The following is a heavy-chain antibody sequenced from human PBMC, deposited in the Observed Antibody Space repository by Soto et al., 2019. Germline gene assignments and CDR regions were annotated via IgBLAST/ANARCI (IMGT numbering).Heavy chain of an antibody. Sequence: QLQLQESGSGLVKPSQTLSLTCAVSGGSISSGGYSWSWIRQPPGKGLEWIGYSYHSGTTYSNPSIKSRVTISVDRSTNQFSLKLSSVTAADTALYYCARGPPHSHWGQGTLVTVSS. CDR3: ARGPPHSH. V-gene: IGHV4-30-2*01. CDR2: SYHSGTT. CDR1: GGSISSGGYS. J-gene: IGHJ4*02. D-gene: IGHD2-21*01.